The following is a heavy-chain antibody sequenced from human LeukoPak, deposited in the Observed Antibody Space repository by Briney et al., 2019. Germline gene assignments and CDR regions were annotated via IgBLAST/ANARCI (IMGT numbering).Heavy chain of an antibody. CDR1: GFTFSSYG. CDR2: IRYDGSDK. D-gene: IGHD1-26*01. V-gene: IGHV3-30*02. Sequence: GGSLRLSCIASGFTFSSYGMHWVRQAPGKGLEWVTFIRYDGSDKYYAESVKGRFTISRDNSKNTLYLQMNSLRGEDTAVYYCAKGASGSYGFDIWGQGTMVTVSS. CDR3: AKGASGSYGFDI. J-gene: IGHJ3*02.